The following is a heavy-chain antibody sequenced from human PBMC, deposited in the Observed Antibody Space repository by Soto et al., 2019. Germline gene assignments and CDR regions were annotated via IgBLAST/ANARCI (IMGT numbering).Heavy chain of an antibody. CDR1: GYSFTSYL. D-gene: IGHD2-15*01. CDR3: ARTYCSGGSCYCLD. V-gene: IGHV5-10-1*01. CDR2: IDPSDSYT. Sequence: GESLKISCKCSGYSFTSYLISLVCQMPGKGLEWMGRIDPSDSYTNYSPSFQGHVTISADKSISTAYLQWSSLKASDTAMYYCARTYCSGGSCYCLDWGQGTLVTVSS. J-gene: IGHJ4*02.